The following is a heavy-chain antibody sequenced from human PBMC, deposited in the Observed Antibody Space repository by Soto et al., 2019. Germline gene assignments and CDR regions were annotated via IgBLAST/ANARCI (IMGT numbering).Heavy chain of an antibody. J-gene: IGHJ6*02. CDR3: ARVGITMVRGVIHYYGMDV. CDR2: IYYSGST. V-gene: IGHV4-31*03. CDR1: GGSISSGGYY. D-gene: IGHD3-10*01. Sequence: QVQLQESGPGLVKPSQTLSLTCTVSGGSISSGGYYWSWIRQHPGKGLEWIGYIYYSGSTYYNPSLKSRVTLSVDTSKNQFALKLSSVTAADTAVYYCARVGITMVRGVIHYYGMDVWGQGTTVTVSS.